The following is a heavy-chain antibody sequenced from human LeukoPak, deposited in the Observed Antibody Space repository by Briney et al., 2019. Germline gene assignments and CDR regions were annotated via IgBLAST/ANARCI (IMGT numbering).Heavy chain of an antibody. CDR2: ISAYNGNT. CDR3: ARGDAVVGATVFDY. J-gene: IGHJ4*02. V-gene: IGHV1-18*01. D-gene: IGHD1-26*01. CDR1: GSTFTSYG. Sequence: ASVKVSCKASGSTFTSYGISWVRQAPGQGLEWMGWISAYNGNTNYAQKLQGRVTMTTDTSTSTAYMELRSLRSDDTAVYYCARGDAVVGATVFDYWGQGTLVTVSS.